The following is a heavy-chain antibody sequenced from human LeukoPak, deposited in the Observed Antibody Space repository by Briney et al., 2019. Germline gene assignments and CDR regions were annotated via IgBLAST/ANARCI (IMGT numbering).Heavy chain of an antibody. J-gene: IGHJ4*02. Sequence: ASVKVSCKGFGYTFTGYYMHWVRQAPGQGLEWMGRINPNTGDTNLAQKFQGRVTMTRDTSIMTSHMELRWLRSGDTAVYYCARGRGSWGGDYFDYWGQGTLVTASS. CDR3: ARGRGSWGGDYFDY. D-gene: IGHD1-26*01. CDR1: GYTFTGYY. CDR2: INPNTGDT. V-gene: IGHV1-2*06.